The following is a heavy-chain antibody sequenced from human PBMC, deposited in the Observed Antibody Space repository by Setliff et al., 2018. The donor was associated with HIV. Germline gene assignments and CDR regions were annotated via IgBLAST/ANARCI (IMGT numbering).Heavy chain of an antibody. CDR3: AKVGREYSGYDFTFDY. CDR1: GFTFSSYV. V-gene: IGHV3-33*03. J-gene: IGHJ4*02. CDR2: IWHDGNNK. Sequence: GESLKISCAASGFTFSSYVMHWVRQAPGKGLEWVAVIWHDGNNKNYADSVKGRFTISRDNSKNNLYLQMNSLSPEDTAAYYCAKVGREYSGYDFTFDYWGQGTLVTVSS. D-gene: IGHD5-12*01.